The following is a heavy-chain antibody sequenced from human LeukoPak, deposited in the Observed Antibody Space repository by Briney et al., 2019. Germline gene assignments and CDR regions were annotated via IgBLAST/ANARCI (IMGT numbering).Heavy chain of an antibody. J-gene: IGHJ6*03. CDR3: ARGSYDFWSGYFHADYYYYMDV. D-gene: IGHD3-3*01. CDR2: IIPILGIA. Sequence: SVKVSCKASGGTFRSYTISWVRQAPGQGLEWMGRIIPILGIANYAQKFQGRVTITADKSTSTAYMELSSLRSEDTAVYYCARGSYDFWSGYFHADYYYYMDVWGKGTTVTVSS. CDR1: GGTFRSYT. V-gene: IGHV1-69*02.